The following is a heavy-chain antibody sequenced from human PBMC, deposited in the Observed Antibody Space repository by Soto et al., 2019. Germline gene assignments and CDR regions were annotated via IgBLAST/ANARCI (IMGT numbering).Heavy chain of an antibody. J-gene: IGHJ6*02. CDR1: GFTFSDYA. Sequence: QVQLVEFGGGVVQPGRSLRLSCAASGFTFSDYAMHWVRQAPGKGLEWVAIISFDGSNEHYADSVQGRFTISRDNSENTLYLQMNSLRAEDTAVYYCARPAATVIFYSGMDVWGQGTTVTVSS. D-gene: IGHD4-17*01. CDR3: ARPAATVIFYSGMDV. V-gene: IGHV3-30-3*01. CDR2: ISFDGSNE.